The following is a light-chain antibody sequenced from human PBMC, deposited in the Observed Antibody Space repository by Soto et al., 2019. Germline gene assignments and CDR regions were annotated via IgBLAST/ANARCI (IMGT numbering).Light chain of an antibody. Sequence: EIVLTQSPGTLSLSPGERATLSYRASQTINTNYLAWYHQRPGQAPRLLIYVVSTRATGIPDRFSGSGSGTDFTLTISRLDPEDFAVYYCQQYQASPVTFGGGTKVDTK. J-gene: IGKJ4*01. V-gene: IGKV3-20*01. CDR3: QQYQASPVT. CDR2: VVS. CDR1: QTINTNY.